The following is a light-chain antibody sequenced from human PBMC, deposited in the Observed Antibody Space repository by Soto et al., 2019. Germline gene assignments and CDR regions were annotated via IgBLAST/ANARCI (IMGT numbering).Light chain of an antibody. CDR1: QFVGKN. J-gene: IGKJ1*01. V-gene: IGKV3-15*01. CDR3: QHYYNCPRT. CDR2: GAS. Sequence: EIVLTQSPSTLFLSTGATATPSCRASQFVGKNLAWYQQKPGQSPRLLVYGASTRATGIPARFTGSGSGTEFTLSISNLQSQDVAIYYCQHYYNCPRTFGQGTKVDI.